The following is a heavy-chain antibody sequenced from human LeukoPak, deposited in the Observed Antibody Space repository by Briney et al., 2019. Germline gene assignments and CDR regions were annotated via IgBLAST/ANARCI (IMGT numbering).Heavy chain of an antibody. J-gene: IGHJ3*02. CDR3: ARVLVVPPGAFDI. V-gene: IGHV4-30-2*01. CDR1: GGSISSGGYY. Sequence: PSETLSLTCTVSGGSISSGGYYWSWIRQPPGKGLEWIGYIYHSGSTYYNPSLKSRVTISVDRSKNQFSLKLSSVTAADTAVYYCARVLVVPPGAFDIWGQGTMVTVSS. CDR2: IYHSGST. D-gene: IGHD3-22*01.